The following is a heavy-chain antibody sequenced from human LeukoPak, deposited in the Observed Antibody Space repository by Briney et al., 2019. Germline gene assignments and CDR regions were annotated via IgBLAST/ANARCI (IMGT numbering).Heavy chain of an antibody. CDR2: IYYSGST. Sequence: PSETLSLTCTVSGGSISSYYWSWIRQPPGKGLEWIGYIYYSGSTNYNPSLKSRVTISVDTSKNQFSLKLSSVTAADTAVYYCARGKGDGSGFDYWGQGTLVTVSS. CDR1: GGSISSYY. J-gene: IGHJ4*02. D-gene: IGHD5-24*01. CDR3: ARGKGDGSGFDY. V-gene: IGHV4-59*01.